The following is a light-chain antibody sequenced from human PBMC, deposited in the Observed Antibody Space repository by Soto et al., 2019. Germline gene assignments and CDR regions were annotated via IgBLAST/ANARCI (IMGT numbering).Light chain of an antibody. Sequence: EIVLTQSPGTLSLSPGEIAKLSCSASQSVSSSYLAWYQQKPGQAPRLLIYGASNRATGIPDRFSGSGSGTDFTLTISRLEPEDFAVYYCQKYGSSPWKCGQGNTGDIK. CDR2: GAS. J-gene: IGKJ1*01. V-gene: IGKV3-20*01. CDR3: QKYGSSPWK. CDR1: QSVSSSY.